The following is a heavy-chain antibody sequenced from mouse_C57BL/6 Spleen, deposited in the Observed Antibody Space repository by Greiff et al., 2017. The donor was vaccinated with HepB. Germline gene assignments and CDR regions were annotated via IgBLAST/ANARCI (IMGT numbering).Heavy chain of an antibody. J-gene: IGHJ4*01. V-gene: IGHV2-2*01. D-gene: IGHD2-3*01. CDR1: GFSLTSYG. CDR3: ARNDDGYYGPYAMDY. CDR2: IWSGGST. Sequence: VKLQESGPGLVQPSQSLSITCTVSGFSLTSYGVHWVRQSPGKGLEWLGVIWSGGSTDYNAAFISRLSISKDNSKSQVFFKMNSLQADDTAIYYCARNDDGYYGPYAMDYWGQGTSVTVSS.